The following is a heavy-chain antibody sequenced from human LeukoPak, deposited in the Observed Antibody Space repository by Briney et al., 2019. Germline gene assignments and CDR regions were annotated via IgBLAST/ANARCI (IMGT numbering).Heavy chain of an antibody. CDR3: ARGGCSATSCLDY. Sequence: GGSLRLSCAASGFTFSSKWMHWVRQSPGKGLEWVSHINSDGSNTNYADSVKGRFTISRDNAKNTLYLQLNSLRAEGTAVYYCARGGCSATSCLDYWGQGTLVTVSS. CDR2: INSDGSNT. CDR1: GFTFSSKW. J-gene: IGHJ4*02. D-gene: IGHD2-2*01. V-gene: IGHV3-74*01.